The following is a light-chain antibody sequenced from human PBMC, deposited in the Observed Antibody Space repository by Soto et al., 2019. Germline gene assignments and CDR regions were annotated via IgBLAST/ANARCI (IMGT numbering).Light chain of an antibody. CDR2: EVS. J-gene: IGLJ1*01. Sequence: QSVLTQPASVSGSPGQSITISCTGTSSDVGAYNFVSWYQQHPGKAPKLLIYEVSKRPSGVSNRFSGSKSGNTASLTISGLQAEDEADYYCCSYAGSSTFEYVFGTGTKVTVL. CDR1: SSDVGAYNF. CDR3: CSYAGSSTFEYV. V-gene: IGLV2-23*02.